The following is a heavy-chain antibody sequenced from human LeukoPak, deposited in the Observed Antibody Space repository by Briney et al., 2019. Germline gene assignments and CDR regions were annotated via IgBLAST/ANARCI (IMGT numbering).Heavy chain of an antibody. CDR3: ARVLAAAGTVDY. Sequence: SETLSLTCTVSGGSISSGGYYWSWIRQHPGKGLEWIGYIYYSGSTYYNPSLKSRVTTSVDTSKNQFSLKLSSVTAADTAVYYCARVLAAAGTVDYWGQGTLVTVSS. V-gene: IGHV4-31*03. J-gene: IGHJ4*02. D-gene: IGHD6-13*01. CDR2: IYYSGST. CDR1: GGSISSGGYY.